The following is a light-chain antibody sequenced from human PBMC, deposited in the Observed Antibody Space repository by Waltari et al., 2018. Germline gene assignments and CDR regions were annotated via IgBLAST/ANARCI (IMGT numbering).Light chain of an antibody. V-gene: IGLV2-23*02. CDR3: CSYVQKDIWL. J-gene: IGLJ3*02. Sequence: QYAPTQPASVSGAPGQSITISFSAVTGIGGNADFVSWYQPHPGKVPKLLIYEVIKRPPDSSDRFTGSKSGNTASLSISGLQADDEADYYCCSYVQKDIWLFGRGTKVTVL. CDR2: EVI. CDR1: TGIGGNADF.